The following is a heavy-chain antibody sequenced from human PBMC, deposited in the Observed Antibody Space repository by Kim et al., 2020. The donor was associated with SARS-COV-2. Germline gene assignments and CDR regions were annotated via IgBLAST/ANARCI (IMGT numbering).Heavy chain of an antibody. Sequence: GYAQKFQGRVTMTRNTSISTAYMELSSLRSEDTAVYYCARVMVRGVTWSGYWGQGTLVTVSS. CDR3: ARVMVRGVTWSGY. D-gene: IGHD3-10*01. V-gene: IGHV1-8*01. J-gene: IGHJ4*02.